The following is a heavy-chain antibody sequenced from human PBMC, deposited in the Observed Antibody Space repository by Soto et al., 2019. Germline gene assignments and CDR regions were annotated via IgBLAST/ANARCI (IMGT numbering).Heavy chain of an antibody. D-gene: IGHD3-22*01. CDR3: VKMGSSGYFFDY. J-gene: IGHJ4*02. Sequence: PGGSLRLSCSASGFTFSSYAMHWVRQAPGKGLEYVSGISSNGGSTHYADSVKGRFTISRDNPKNTLYLQMSSLRAEDTAVYYCVKMGSSGYFFDYWGQGTLVT. CDR1: GFTFSSYA. V-gene: IGHV3-64D*06. CDR2: ISSNGGST.